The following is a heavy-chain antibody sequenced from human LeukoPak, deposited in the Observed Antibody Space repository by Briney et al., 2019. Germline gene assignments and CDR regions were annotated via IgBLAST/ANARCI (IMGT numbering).Heavy chain of an antibody. V-gene: IGHV4-31*03. Sequence: SETLSLTCTVPGGSISSGGYYWSWIRQHPGKGLEWIGYIYYSGSTYYNPSLKSRVTISVDTSKNQFSLKLSSVTAADTAVYYCARGVLGTQIDYWGQGTLVTVSS. CDR1: GGSISSGGYY. D-gene: IGHD1-14*01. J-gene: IGHJ4*02. CDR3: ARGVLGTQIDY. CDR2: IYYSGST.